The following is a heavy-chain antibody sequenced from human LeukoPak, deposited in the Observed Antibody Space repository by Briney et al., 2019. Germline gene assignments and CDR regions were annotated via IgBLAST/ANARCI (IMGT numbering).Heavy chain of an antibody. Sequence: PGGSLRLSXAASGFTFSGSAMHWVRQTSGKGLEWLGRIRSKANSYATAYAASVKGRFTISRDDSKNTAYLQMNSLKTEDTAVYYCTRLDYYYYYMDVWGKGTTVTVSS. V-gene: IGHV3-73*01. J-gene: IGHJ6*03. CDR2: IRSKANSYAT. CDR1: GFTFSGSA. CDR3: TRLDYYYYYMDV. D-gene: IGHD6-6*01.